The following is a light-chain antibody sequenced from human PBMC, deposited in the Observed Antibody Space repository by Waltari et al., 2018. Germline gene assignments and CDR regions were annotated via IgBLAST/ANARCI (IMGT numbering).Light chain of an antibody. Sequence: NYKLTQPPSVSDSPGKTVTISCTGSAGTVVSSYVQWYRQRPGSAPTTGLYRDNRRPSGVPDRSSGCAERSSNSASRRISGLQAEDEGDYCCQSYDSRNVVFGGGTRLTVL. CDR3: QSYDSRNVV. CDR2: RDN. CDR1: AGTVVSSY. V-gene: IGLV6-57*02. J-gene: IGLJ3*02.